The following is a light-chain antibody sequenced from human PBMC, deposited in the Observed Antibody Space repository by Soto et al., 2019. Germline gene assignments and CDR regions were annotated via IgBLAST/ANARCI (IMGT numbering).Light chain of an antibody. CDR3: QSYYSSLSGWV. CDR1: SSNIGAGYD. CDR2: GNS. Sequence: QSVLTQPPSVSGAPGQRVTISCTCSSSNIGAGYDVHWYQQLPGTAPKLLISGNSNRPSGVPDRFSGSKSGTTASLAITGLQAEDEADYYCQSYYSSLSGWVFGGGTKLTVL. J-gene: IGLJ3*02. V-gene: IGLV1-40*01.